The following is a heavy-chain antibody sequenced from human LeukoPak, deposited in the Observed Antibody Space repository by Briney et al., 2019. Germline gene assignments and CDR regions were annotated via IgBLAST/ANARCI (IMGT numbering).Heavy chain of an antibody. V-gene: IGHV4-34*01. CDR3: AKGYCSSTSCPFDY. CDR1: GGSFSGYY. Sequence: SETLSLTCAVYGGSFSGYYWSWIRQPPGKGLEWIGEINHSGSTNYNPSLKSRVTISVDTSKNQFSLKLSSVTAADTAVYYCAKGYCSSTSCPFDYWGQGTLVTVSS. J-gene: IGHJ4*02. D-gene: IGHD2-2*01. CDR2: INHSGST.